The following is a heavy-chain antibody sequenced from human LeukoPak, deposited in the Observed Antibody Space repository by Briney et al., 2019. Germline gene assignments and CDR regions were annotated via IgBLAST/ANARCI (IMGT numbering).Heavy chain of an antibody. CDR1: GYIFTKYV. Sequence: ASVKVSCRASGYIFTKYVVHWVRQAPGQRPEWMGWIKAGNGDTKYSQNFQDRLTITRDTSASTVYMELSSLTSEDTALYYCARDDCGDTCYPGGYWGQGTLVTVSS. J-gene: IGHJ4*02. D-gene: IGHD2-21*01. CDR2: IKAGNGDT. CDR3: ARDDCGDTCYPGGY. V-gene: IGHV1-3*01.